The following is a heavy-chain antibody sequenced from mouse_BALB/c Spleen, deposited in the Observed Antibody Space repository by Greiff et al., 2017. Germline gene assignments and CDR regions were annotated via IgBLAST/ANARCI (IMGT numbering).Heavy chain of an antibody. Sequence: VQLKQSGAELVKPGASVKLSCTASGFNIKDTYMHWVKQRPEQGLEWIGRIDPANGNTKYDPKFQGKATITADTSSNTAYLQLSSLTSEDTAVYYCAAGGIGYAMDYWGQGTSVTVSS. CDR1: GFNIKDTY. CDR2: IDPANGNT. J-gene: IGHJ4*01. V-gene: IGHV14-3*02. CDR3: AAGGIGYAMDY.